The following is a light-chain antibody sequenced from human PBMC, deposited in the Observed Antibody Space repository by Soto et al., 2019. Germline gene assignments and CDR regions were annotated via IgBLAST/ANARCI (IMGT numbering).Light chain of an antibody. J-gene: IGLJ2*01. Sequence: QSALTQPPSASGSPGQSVTISCTGTSSDVGGYNYVSWYQQHPGTAPKLMTYEVSKRPSGVPDRFSGSKSGNTASLTVSGLQAEDEADYYCSSYAGSNSWVFGGGTKLTVL. CDR1: SSDVGGYNY. V-gene: IGLV2-8*01. CDR2: EVS. CDR3: SSYAGSNSWV.